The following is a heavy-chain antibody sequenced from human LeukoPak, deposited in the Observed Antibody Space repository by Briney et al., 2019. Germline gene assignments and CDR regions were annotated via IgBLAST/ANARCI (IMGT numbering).Heavy chain of an antibody. V-gene: IGHV1-2*02. CDR2: INPNSGGT. D-gene: IGHD6-19*01. CDR1: GYTFTGYY. J-gene: IGHJ5*02. CDR3: ARSSIAVAGNYWFDP. Sequence: ASVKVSCKASGYTFTGYYMHWVRQAPGQGLEWMGWINPNSGGTNYAQKFQGRVTMTRDTSISTACMELSRLRSDDTAVYYCARSSIAVAGNYWFDPWGQGTLVTVSS.